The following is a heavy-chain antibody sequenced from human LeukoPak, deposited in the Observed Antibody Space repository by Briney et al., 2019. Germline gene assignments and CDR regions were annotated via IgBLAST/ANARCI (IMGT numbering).Heavy chain of an antibody. V-gene: IGHV4-61*01. CDR2: IYYSGST. CDR1: GYSISSGYY. Sequence: SETLSLTCTVSGYSISSGYYWGWIRQPPGKGLEWIGYIYYSGSTNYNPSLKSRVTISVDTSNNQFSLKLTSVTAADTAVYYCASHTGSYFPFDYWGQGTLVTVSS. CDR3: ASHTGSYFPFDY. J-gene: IGHJ4*02. D-gene: IGHD1-26*01.